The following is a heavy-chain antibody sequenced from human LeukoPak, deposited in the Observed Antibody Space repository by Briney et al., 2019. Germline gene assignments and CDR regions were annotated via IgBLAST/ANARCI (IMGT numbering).Heavy chain of an antibody. CDR2: ISRGGNTI. Sequence: SGGSLRLSCAASGFTFSNNEMNWVRQAPGKGLEWVSYISRGGNTIYYSDSVKGRFTISRDTAKNSLYLQMNSLRAEDTAVYYCASNTGYSYGYFVYWGQATLVTVSS. J-gene: IGHJ4*02. CDR3: ASNTGYSYGYFVY. V-gene: IGHV3-48*03. D-gene: IGHD5-18*01. CDR1: GFTFSNNE.